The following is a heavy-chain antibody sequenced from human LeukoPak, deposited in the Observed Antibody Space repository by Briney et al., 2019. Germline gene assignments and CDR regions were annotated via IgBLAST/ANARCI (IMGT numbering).Heavy chain of an antibody. D-gene: IGHD6-13*01. CDR3: ASVPGGVGAAAY. CDR1: GYTFTGYY. CDR2: INPNSGGT. J-gene: IGHJ4*02. V-gene: IGHV1-2*06. Sequence: ASVKVSCKASGYTFTGYYMHWVRQAPGQGLEWMGRINPNSGGTNYAQKFQGRVTMTRDTPISTAYMELSRLRSDDTAVYYCASVPGGVGAAAYWGQGTLVTVSS.